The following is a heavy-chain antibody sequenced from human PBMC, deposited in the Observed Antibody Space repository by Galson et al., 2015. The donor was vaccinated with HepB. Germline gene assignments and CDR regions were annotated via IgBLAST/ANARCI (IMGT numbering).Heavy chain of an antibody. D-gene: IGHD5-12*01. V-gene: IGHV3-48*01. Sequence: SLRLSCAASGFTFSSYRMNWVRQAPGKGLEWVAYISSSSNIIYYADSVKGRFTISRGNAKNSLYLQMNSLRAEDTAVYYCARDRFGYSLVDCWGQGTLVTVSS. CDR2: ISSSSNII. CDR3: ARDRFGYSLVDC. CDR1: GFTFSSYR. J-gene: IGHJ4*02.